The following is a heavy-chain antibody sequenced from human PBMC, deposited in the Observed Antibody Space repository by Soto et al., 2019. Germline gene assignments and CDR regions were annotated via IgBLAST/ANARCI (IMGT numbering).Heavy chain of an antibody. CDR3: TTEKDDCGDYEGWFDP. CDR1: GVTFSNAW. D-gene: IGHD4-17*01. CDR2: IKSKTDGGTT. Sequence: WWSLRLPCAASGVTFSNAWRSWVRQAPGKGLEWVGRIKSKTDGGTTDYAAPVQGSFTISRDDSKNTLYLQMKSLKTADTAVYYCTTEKDDCGDYEGWFDPWGQGTLVTVSS. V-gene: IGHV3-15*01. J-gene: IGHJ5*02.